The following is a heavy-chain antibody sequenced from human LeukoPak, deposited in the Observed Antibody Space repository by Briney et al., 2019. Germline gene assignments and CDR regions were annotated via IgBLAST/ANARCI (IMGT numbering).Heavy chain of an antibody. Sequence: ASVKASCKASGYTFTSYGISWVRQAPGQGLEWMGWISAYNGNTNYAQKLQGRVTMTTDTSTSTAYMELRSLRSDDTAVYYCAREPDGGELSIFDYWGQGTLVTVSS. CDR3: AREPDGGELSIFDY. J-gene: IGHJ4*02. V-gene: IGHV1-18*01. CDR1: GYTFTSYG. D-gene: IGHD3-16*02. CDR2: ISAYNGNT.